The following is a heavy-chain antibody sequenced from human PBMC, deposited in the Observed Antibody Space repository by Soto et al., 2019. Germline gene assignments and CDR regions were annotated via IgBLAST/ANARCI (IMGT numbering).Heavy chain of an antibody. CDR2: ISAYDGST. CDR3: AHQWLVASGWFAP. D-gene: IGHD6-19*01. V-gene: IGHV1-18*04. J-gene: IGHJ5*02. CDR1: GYTFTSYG. Sequence: ASVKVSCKASGYTFTSYGISWVRQAPGQGLEWMGWISAYDGSTSYAQKLQGRITMTTDTSTSTAYMELRSLRSDDTAVYYCAHQWLVASGWFAPWGQGTLVTVSS.